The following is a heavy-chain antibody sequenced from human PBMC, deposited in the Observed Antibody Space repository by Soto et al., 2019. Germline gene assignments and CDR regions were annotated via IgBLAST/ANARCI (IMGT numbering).Heavy chain of an antibody. Sequence: QVQLVQSGAEVKKPGASVRVSCEASGYRFTAYYIHWVRQASGQGLEWMGRMNLDTGGTTYAQKFQGRVTMTRDTSISTAYMEVSSLKSDDTAMFYCARDGHFAFLGYSFAFDFWGQGTLVTVSS. CDR3: ARDGHFAFLGYSFAFDF. J-gene: IGHJ4*02. V-gene: IGHV1-2*06. CDR2: MNLDTGGT. D-gene: IGHD5-18*01. CDR1: GYRFTAYY.